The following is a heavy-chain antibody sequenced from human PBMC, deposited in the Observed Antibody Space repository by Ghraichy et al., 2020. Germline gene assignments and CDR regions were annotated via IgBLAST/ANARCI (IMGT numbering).Heavy chain of an antibody. CDR2: INHSGTI. J-gene: IGHJ6*02. CDR1: GGSFSGYY. CDR3: ARGVRWEYDDSGYYYSYGMDV. Sequence: SETLSLTCGVYGGSFSGYYWSWIRQPPGKGLEWIGEINHSGTINYNPSLKSRVTISVDTSKNQFSLKLSSVTAADTALYYCARGVRWEYDDSGYYYSYGMDVWGQGTTVTVSS. V-gene: IGHV4-34*01. D-gene: IGHD3-22*01.